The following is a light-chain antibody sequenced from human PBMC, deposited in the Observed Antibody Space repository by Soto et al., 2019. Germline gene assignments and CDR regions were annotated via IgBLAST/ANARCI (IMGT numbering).Light chain of an antibody. Sequence: EIALTQSPGTPSLSPGERAILSCRASQSVSSSYLAWYRQKPGQAPSLLIYGASSRATGIPDRFSGSGSGTDFTLTISSLQPEDFAAYYCQQCDSTPRTFGEGTKVDIK. V-gene: IGKV3-20*01. CDR1: QSVSSSY. J-gene: IGKJ4*01. CDR2: GAS. CDR3: QQCDSTPRT.